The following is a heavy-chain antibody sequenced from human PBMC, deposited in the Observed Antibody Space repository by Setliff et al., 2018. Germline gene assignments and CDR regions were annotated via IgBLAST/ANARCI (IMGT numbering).Heavy chain of an antibody. CDR1: GDSISSGSYY. Sequence: SETLSLTCTVSGDSISSGSYYWTWIRQPAGKGLEWIGHFHTGGSTNYNRSLRSRVSISVDTSKNQFPLKLSSVTAADTAVYHCARDKTGYYYDSSGSHKWDAFDIWGQGTMVTVSS. CDR3: ARDKTGYYYDSSGSHKWDAFDI. V-gene: IGHV4-61*09. D-gene: IGHD3-22*01. J-gene: IGHJ3*02. CDR2: FHTGGST.